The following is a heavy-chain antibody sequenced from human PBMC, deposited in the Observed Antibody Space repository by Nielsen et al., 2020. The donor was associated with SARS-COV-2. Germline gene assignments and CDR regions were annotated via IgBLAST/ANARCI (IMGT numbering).Heavy chain of an antibody. CDR2: ISWNSASI. CDR1: GFPFKNCA. V-gene: IGHV3-9*01. CDR3: ARDAAYYYGESGYYYRKTFQF. J-gene: IGHJ4*02. Sequence: GGSLRLSCEASGFPFKNCAMHWVRQAPRRGLEWVSSISWNSASIAYADSVKGRFTVSRDNAKNSVYLQMNSLRAEDTAVYYCARDAAYYYGESGYYYRKTFQFWGQGTLVTVSS. D-gene: IGHD3-22*01.